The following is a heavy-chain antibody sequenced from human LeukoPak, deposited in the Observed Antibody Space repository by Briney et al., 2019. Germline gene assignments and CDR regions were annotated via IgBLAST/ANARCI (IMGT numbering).Heavy chain of an antibody. CDR3: ARHRGYSSSWYDYYYYMDV. CDR2: IYPGDSDT. D-gene: IGHD6-13*01. J-gene: IGHJ6*03. V-gene: IGHV5-51*01. CDR1: GYSFTSYW. Sequence: GESLQISCKGSGYSFTSYWIGWVRPMPGKGVEWMGIIYPGDSDTSYSPSFQGQVTISADKSISTAYLQWSSLKASDTAMYYCARHRGYSSSWYDYYYYMDVWGKGTTVTVSS.